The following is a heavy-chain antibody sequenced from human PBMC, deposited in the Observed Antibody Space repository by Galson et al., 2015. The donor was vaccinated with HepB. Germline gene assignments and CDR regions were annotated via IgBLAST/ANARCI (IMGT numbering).Heavy chain of an antibody. D-gene: IGHD2-2*02. CDR3: ARDELVVVPAAIRDYYYYGMDV. V-gene: IGHV1-69*13. J-gene: IGHJ6*02. CDR2: IIPIFGTA. Sequence: SVKVSCKASGGTFSSYAISWVRQAPGQGLEWMGGIIPIFGTANYAQKFKGRVTITADESTSTAYMELSSLRSEDTAVYYCARDELVVVPAAIRDYYYYGMDVWGQGTTVTVSS. CDR1: GGTFSSYA.